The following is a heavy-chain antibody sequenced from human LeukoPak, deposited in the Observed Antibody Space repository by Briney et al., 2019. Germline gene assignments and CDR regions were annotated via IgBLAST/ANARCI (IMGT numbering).Heavy chain of an antibody. CDR3: ARGLDYYGSGSYYKKDY. Sequence: SETLSLTCAVYGGSFSGYYWSWIRQPPGKGLEWIGEINHSGSTNYNPSLKSRVTISVDTSKNQFSLKLSSVTAADTAVYYCARGLDYYGSGSYYKKDYWGQGTLVTVSS. J-gene: IGHJ4*02. D-gene: IGHD3-10*01. CDR2: INHSGST. CDR1: GGSFSGYY. V-gene: IGHV4-34*01.